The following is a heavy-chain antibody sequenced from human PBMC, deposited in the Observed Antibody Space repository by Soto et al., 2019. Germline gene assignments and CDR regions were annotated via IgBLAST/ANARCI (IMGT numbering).Heavy chain of an antibody. CDR3: ARGIVGATTRYYYYGMDV. Sequence: GGSLRLSCAASGFTFSSYDMHWVRQATGKGLEWVSAIGTAGDTYYPGSVKGRLTISRENAKNSLYLQMNSLRAEDTAVYYCARGIVGATTRYYYYGMDVWGQGTTVTVSS. V-gene: IGHV3-13*01. D-gene: IGHD1-26*01. CDR2: IGTAGDT. CDR1: GFTFSSYD. J-gene: IGHJ6*02.